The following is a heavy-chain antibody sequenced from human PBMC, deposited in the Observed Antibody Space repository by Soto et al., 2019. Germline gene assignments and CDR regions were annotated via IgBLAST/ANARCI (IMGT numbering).Heavy chain of an antibody. D-gene: IGHD3-10*01. CDR2: ISYDGSNK. Sequence: GGSLRLSCAASGFTFSSYGMHWVRQAPGKGLEWVAVISYDGSNKYYADSVKGRFTISRDNSKNTLYLQMNSLRAEDTAVYYCAKDRITMVRGVIMGAFDIWGQGTMVTVSS. CDR1: GFTFSSYG. CDR3: AKDRITMVRGVIMGAFDI. J-gene: IGHJ3*02. V-gene: IGHV3-30*18.